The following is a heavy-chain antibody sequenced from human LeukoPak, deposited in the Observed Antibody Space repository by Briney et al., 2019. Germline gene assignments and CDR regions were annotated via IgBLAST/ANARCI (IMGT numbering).Heavy chain of an antibody. J-gene: IGHJ4*02. CDR1: GYTFTSYA. V-gene: IGHV7-4-1*02. D-gene: IGHD2-2*01. Sequence: ASVKVSCKASGYTFTSYAMHWVRQAPGQGLEWMGWINTNTGNPTYAQGFTGRFVFFLDTSVSTAYLQISSLKAEDTAVYYCARDKYQLPYEIDYWGQGTLVTVSS. CDR3: ARDKYQLPYEIDY. CDR2: INTNTGNP.